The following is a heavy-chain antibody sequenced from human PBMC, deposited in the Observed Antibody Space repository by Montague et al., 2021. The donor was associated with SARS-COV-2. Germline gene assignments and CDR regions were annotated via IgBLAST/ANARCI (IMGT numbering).Heavy chain of an antibody. V-gene: IGHV4-4*07. Sequence: SETLSLTCTVSGSISGYYWTCIRQSAGKGLEWIGRIASSGGIDYNASLKSRVTMSLDTSKIQLSLKLISVTAADTAVYYCSSQYIGYNRRFDYWGQGALVTVSS. J-gene: IGHJ4*02. CDR2: IASSGGI. D-gene: IGHD5-12*01. CDR3: SSQYIGYNRRFDY. CDR1: GSISGYY.